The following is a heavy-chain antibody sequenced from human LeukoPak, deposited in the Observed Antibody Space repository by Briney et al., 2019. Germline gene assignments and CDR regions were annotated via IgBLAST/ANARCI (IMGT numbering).Heavy chain of an antibody. J-gene: IGHJ4*02. V-gene: IGHV4-38-2*02. D-gene: IGHD1-1*01. Sequence: SETLSLTCTVSGYSISNGYYWGWIRQPPGKGLEWIGNIYHSGSTNYNPSLKSRVTISVDTSKNQFSLKLSSVTAADTAVYYCARAPRAYNWNRLYFDYWGQGTLVTVSS. CDR2: IYHSGST. CDR3: ARAPRAYNWNRLYFDY. CDR1: GYSISNGYY.